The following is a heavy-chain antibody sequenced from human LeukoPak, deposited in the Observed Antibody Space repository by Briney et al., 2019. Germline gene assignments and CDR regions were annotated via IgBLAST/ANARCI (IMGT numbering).Heavy chain of an antibody. Sequence: ASVKVSCKASGYTFTSYAMNWVRQAPGQGLEWMGWINTNTGNPTYAQGFTGRFVFSLDTSVSTAYLQISSLKAEDTAVYYCAKQVTPQEDVEGYYYSYYMDVWGKGTTVTVSS. V-gene: IGHV7-4-1*02. CDR2: INTNTGNP. D-gene: IGHD1-14*01. CDR1: GYTFTSYA. CDR3: AKQVTPQEDVEGYYYSYYMDV. J-gene: IGHJ6*03.